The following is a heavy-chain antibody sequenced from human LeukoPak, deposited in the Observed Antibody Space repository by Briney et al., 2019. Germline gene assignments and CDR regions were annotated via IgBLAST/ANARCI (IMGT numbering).Heavy chain of an antibody. V-gene: IGHV3-21*01. CDR2: ISSSSSYI. CDR3: ARELRLGLPPESIVDAFDI. J-gene: IGHJ3*02. D-gene: IGHD2-15*01. Sequence: PGGSLRLSCAASGFTVSSNYMSWVRQAPGKGLEWVSSISSSSSYIYYADSVKGRFTISRDNAKNSLYLQMNSLRAEDTAVYYCARELRLGLPPESIVDAFDIWGQGTMVTVSS. CDR1: GFTVSSNY.